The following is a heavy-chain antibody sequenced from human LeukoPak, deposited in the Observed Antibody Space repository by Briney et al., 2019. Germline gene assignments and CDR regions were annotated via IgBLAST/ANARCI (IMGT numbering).Heavy chain of an antibody. Sequence: PGGSLRLSCAASGLTFSNYWMDWVRQAPGKGLECISYISSSSSTIYYADSVRGRFTISRDNAKNSLYLQMNSLRAEDTAVYYCARGLFGVVIHNWFDPWGQGTLVTVSS. D-gene: IGHD3-3*01. CDR2: ISSSSSTI. J-gene: IGHJ5*02. CDR1: GLTFSNYW. V-gene: IGHV3-48*01. CDR3: ARGLFGVVIHNWFDP.